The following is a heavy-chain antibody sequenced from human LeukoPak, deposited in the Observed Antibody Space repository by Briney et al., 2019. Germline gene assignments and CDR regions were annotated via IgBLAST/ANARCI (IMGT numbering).Heavy chain of an antibody. CDR2: IDAGGSYI. CDR3: ARDQAIDIRAYDI. J-gene: IGHJ3*02. D-gene: IGHD5-12*01. V-gene: IGHV3-21*01. Sequence: GGSLRLSCAAYGFAFSGDNMNWVRQAPGKGLEWVSFIDAGGSYIRYADSVKGRFTISRDNAKNSLFLQMNSLRAEDTAMYFCARDQAIDIRAYDIWGQGTMVTVSS. CDR1: GFAFSGDN.